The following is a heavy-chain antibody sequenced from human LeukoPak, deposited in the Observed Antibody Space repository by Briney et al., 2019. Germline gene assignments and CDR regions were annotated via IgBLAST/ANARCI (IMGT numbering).Heavy chain of an antibody. D-gene: IGHD3-22*01. Sequence: PGGSLRLSCAASGFTFSSYAMSWVRQAPGKGLEWVSAISGSGGSTYYADSVKGRFTISRDNSKNTLYLQMNSLRAEDTAVYYCAKWNADYYDSSGYYYLDYWGQGTLVTVSS. CDR3: AKWNADYYDSSGYYYLDY. J-gene: IGHJ4*02. CDR2: ISGSGGST. V-gene: IGHV3-23*01. CDR1: GFTFSSYA.